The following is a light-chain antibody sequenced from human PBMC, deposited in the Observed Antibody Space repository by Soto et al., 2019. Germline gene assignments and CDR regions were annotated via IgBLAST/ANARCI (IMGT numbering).Light chain of an antibody. Sequence: QAVVTQPPSASATPGQRVTLSCSGSSSNVGSNIVNWYQQLPGAAPILLIHTNTERPSGVPDRFSGSKSGTSASLSISSLQSDDEANYYCASWDDSLKSVVFGGGTKLTVL. CDR1: SSNVGSNI. V-gene: IGLV1-44*01. CDR3: ASWDDSLKSVV. J-gene: IGLJ2*01. CDR2: TNT.